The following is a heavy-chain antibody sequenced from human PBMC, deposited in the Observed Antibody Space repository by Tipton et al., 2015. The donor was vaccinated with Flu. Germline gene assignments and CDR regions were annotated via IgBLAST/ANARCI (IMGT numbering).Heavy chain of an antibody. D-gene: IGHD1-26*01. CDR2: IHYSGSP. V-gene: IGHV4-38-2*02. J-gene: IGHJ5*02. CDR1: GDSMRRDYF. CDR3: ARGGWEPHGGWFDP. Sequence: TLSLTCTVSGDSMRRDYFWGWIRQAPGKGLEWIGNIHYSGSPHYNPSLKSRVTISVDTSKNQFSLRLNSVTAADTAVYYCARGGWEPHGGWFDPWGQGILVTVSS.